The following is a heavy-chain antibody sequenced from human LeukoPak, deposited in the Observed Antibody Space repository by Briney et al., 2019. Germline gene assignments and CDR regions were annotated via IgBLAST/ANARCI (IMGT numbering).Heavy chain of an antibody. CDR2: IYHSGST. CDR1: GGSISSSNW. CDR3: ARVGVPAAMRTWFDP. D-gene: IGHD2-2*01. J-gene: IGHJ5*02. V-gene: IGHV4-4*02. Sequence: SETLSLTCAVSGGSISSSNWWSWVRQPPGKGLEWMGEIYHSGSTNYNPSLKSRVTISVDKSKSQFSLKLSSVTAADTAVYYCARVGVPAAMRTWFDPWGQGTLVTVSS.